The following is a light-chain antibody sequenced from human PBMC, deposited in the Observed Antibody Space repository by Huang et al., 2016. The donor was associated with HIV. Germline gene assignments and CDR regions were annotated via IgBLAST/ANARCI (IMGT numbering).Light chain of an antibody. CDR3: QQYDNWPST. J-gene: IGKJ2*01. Sequence: EIVMTQSPATLSASPGESATLSCRASQSVRFNLAWYQQKPGQAPRLLMYGAAARATGIPDRFSGSGSGTDFTLTISSLQSEDFALYYWQQYDNWPSTFGQGTKLEIK. CDR1: QSVRFN. CDR2: GAA. V-gene: IGKV3-15*01.